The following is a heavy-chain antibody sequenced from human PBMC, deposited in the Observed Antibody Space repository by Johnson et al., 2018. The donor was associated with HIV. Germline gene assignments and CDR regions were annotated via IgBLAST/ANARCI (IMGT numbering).Heavy chain of an antibody. J-gene: IGHJ3*02. CDR2: IDWNGGSS. CDR3: AKDLGWFSGFDI. V-gene: IGHV3-20*04. Sequence: VQLVESGGVVVQPGGSLRLSCAASGFTFDDYGMTWVRQAPGKGLEWVYGIDWNGGSSGYADYVKGRFTISRENSKNTLYLQMNSLRAEDTAVYYCAKDLGWFSGFDIWGQGTMVTVSS. D-gene: IGHD3-3*01. CDR1: GFTFDDYG.